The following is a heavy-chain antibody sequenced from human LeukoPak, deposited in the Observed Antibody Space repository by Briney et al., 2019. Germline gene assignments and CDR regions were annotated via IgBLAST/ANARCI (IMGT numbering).Heavy chain of an antibody. Sequence: GGSLRLSCAASGFTFSSYWMNWVRQAPGKGLVWVSRIASDGGSTTYADPVKGRFTISRDNSKNTLYLQMNSLRAEDTAVYYCAKQFVDIWGQGTLVIVSS. J-gene: IGHJ5*02. D-gene: IGHD5-24*01. CDR2: IASDGGST. CDR3: AKQFVDI. V-gene: IGHV3-74*01. CDR1: GFTFSSYW.